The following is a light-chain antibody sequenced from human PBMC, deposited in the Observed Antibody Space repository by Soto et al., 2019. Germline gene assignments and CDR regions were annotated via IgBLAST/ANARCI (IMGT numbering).Light chain of an antibody. Sequence: DIQMTQSPSTLSASVGDRVTITCRASQSVSTWLAWYQQKPRKAPKLLIYKASSLQSGVPSRFSGSGSGTDFTLTISSLQPEDFATYYCLQDYNYPRTFGQGTKVDIK. CDR2: KAS. J-gene: IGKJ1*01. V-gene: IGKV1-5*03. CDR3: LQDYNYPRT. CDR1: QSVSTW.